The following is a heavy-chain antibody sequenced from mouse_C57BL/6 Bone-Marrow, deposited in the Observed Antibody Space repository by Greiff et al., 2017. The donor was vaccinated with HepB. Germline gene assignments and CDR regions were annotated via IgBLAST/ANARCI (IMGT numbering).Heavy chain of an antibody. J-gene: IGHJ4*01. D-gene: IGHD1-1*01. CDR3: ARRITTVVATDYSAMDY. CDR2: ISNGGGST. Sequence: EVHLVESGGGLVQPGGSLKLSCAASGFTFSDYYMYWVRQTPEKRLEWVAYISNGGGSTYYPETVKGRFTISRDNAKNTLNLQMSRLKSEDTAMYYCARRITTVVATDYSAMDYWGQRTSVTVSS. CDR1: GFTFSDYY. V-gene: IGHV5-12*01.